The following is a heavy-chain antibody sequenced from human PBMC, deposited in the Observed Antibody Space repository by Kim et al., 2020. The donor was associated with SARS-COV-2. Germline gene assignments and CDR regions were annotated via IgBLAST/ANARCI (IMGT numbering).Heavy chain of an antibody. CDR3: ARDAASWVDSYYFDY. D-gene: IGHD2-15*01. V-gene: IGHV3-33*01. CDR1: GFTFSSYG. Sequence: GGSLRLSCAASGFTFSSYGVHWVRQAPGKGLEWVAIIYYDGSNNYYADSVKGRFTISRDNSKNTLYLQMNSLRAEDTAVYYCARDAASWVDSYYFDYWGQRTLVTVSS. J-gene: IGHJ4*02. CDR2: IYYDGSNN.